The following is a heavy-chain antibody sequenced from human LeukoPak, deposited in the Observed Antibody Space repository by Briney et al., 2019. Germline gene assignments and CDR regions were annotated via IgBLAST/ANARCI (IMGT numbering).Heavy chain of an antibody. V-gene: IGHV4-34*01. CDR1: GGSFTDYY. D-gene: IGHD2-2*01. CDR3: ARACTKCYGRGWLDP. J-gene: IGHJ5*02. Sequence: SETLSLTCAVYGGSFTDYYWTCIRQPPGKGLEWIGEINDSGSTNYNPSLRSRLTISVDTSKNQFSLNLNSVTAADTAVYYCARACTKCYGRGWLDPWGQGTLVNVSS. CDR2: INDSGST.